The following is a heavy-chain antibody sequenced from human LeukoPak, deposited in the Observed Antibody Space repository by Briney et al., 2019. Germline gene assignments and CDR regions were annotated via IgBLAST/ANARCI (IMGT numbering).Heavy chain of an antibody. CDR2: IIPIFGTT. J-gene: IGHJ4*02. V-gene: IGHV1-69*13. D-gene: IGHD3-22*01. Sequence: LVKVSCKASGGTFSSYAISWVRQAPGQGLEWMGGIIPIFGTTNYAQKFQGRVTITADESTSTAYMELSSLRSEDTAVYYCARDPKYLYDSSDYYPHYFDYWGQGTLVTVSS. CDR3: ARDPKYLYDSSDYYPHYFDY. CDR1: GGTFSSYA.